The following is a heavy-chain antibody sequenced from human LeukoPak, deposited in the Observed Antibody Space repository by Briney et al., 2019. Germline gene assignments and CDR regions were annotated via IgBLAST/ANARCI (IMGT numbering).Heavy chain of an antibody. J-gene: IGHJ4*02. V-gene: IGHV4-61*02. D-gene: IGHD3-10*01. CDR1: GASISSNNYW. CDR2: VYTGSA. Sequence: SETLSLTWTVSGASISSNNYWWNWIRQRAGKGLEWIGRVYTGSANYNPSLKSRVDISVDTSKNHFSLKLTSVTAADTAVYYCASLGSRDFWGQGTLVTVSS. CDR3: ASLGSRDF.